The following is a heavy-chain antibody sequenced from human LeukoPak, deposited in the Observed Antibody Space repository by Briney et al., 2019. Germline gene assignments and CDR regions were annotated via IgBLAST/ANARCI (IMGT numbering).Heavy chain of an antibody. D-gene: IGHD3-22*01. CDR2: IIPIFGTA. Sequence: ASVKVSCKASGGTFSSYAISWVRQAPGHGLEWMGGIIPIFGTANYAQKFQGRVTITADESTRTAYMELSSLRSEDTAVYYCARSPSGYYTGYFDYWGQGTLVTVSS. V-gene: IGHV1-69*13. CDR3: ARSPSGYYTGYFDY. J-gene: IGHJ4*02. CDR1: GGTFSSYA.